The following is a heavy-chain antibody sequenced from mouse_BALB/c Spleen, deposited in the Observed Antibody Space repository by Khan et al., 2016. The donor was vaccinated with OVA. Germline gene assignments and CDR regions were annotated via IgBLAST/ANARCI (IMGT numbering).Heavy chain of an antibody. J-gene: IGHJ2*01. CDR1: GLNIKDTY. CDR2: IDPPNGNT. V-gene: IGHV14-3*02. CDR3: ARMARK. Sequence: MQLEESGAELVKSGATVKLSCTASGLNIKDTYMHWLKQWPEQGLEWIGRIDPPNGNTKYDPQFPGQATITADTSSHTVYLQLSSLATEDTAVDCCARMARKWGQGTTLTVSS.